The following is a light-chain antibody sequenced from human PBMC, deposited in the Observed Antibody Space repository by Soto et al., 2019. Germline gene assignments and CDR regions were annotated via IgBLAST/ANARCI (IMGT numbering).Light chain of an antibody. J-gene: IGKJ4*01. Sequence: DIVLTQTPLSSPVTLGQPASISCRSSQSLVHRNGNTYLSWLQQRPGQPPRLLIYKISNRYPGDSHRFSGSGAGTDFTLEISRVEAEDVGVYYGMQSKESPVTFGGGTKVEIK. CDR3: MQSKESPVT. CDR1: QSLVHRNGNTY. V-gene: IGKV2-24*01. CDR2: KIS.